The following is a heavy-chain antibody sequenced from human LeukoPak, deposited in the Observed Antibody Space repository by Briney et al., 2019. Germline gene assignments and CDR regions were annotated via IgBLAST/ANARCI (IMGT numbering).Heavy chain of an antibody. V-gene: IGHV1-2*02. CDR1: GGSFSSYG. CDR2: INPNSGGT. J-gene: IGHJ4*02. Sequence: GASVKVSCKASGGSFSSYGISWVRQAPGQGLEWMGWINPNSGGTNYAQKFQGRVTMTRDTSISTAYMELSRLRSDDTAVYYCARVAMEVSDVDLVPMGLDYWGQGTLVTVSS. D-gene: IGHD2-2*01. CDR3: ARVAMEVSDVDLVPMGLDY.